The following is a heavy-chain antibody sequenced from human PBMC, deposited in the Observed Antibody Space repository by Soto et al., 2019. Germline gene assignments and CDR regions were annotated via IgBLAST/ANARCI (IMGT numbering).Heavy chain of an antibody. CDR1: GYSFTSYW. CDR3: AKPGRGGGSYPSLAFDI. J-gene: IGHJ3*02. V-gene: IGHV5-51*01. CDR2: IYPGDSDT. Sequence: GESLKISCKGSGYSFTSYWIGWVRQMPGKGLEWMGIIYPGDSDTRYSPSFQGQVTISADKSISTAYLQWSSLKASDTALYYCAKPGRGGGSYPSLAFDIWGQGTMVTVSS. D-gene: IGHD1-26*01.